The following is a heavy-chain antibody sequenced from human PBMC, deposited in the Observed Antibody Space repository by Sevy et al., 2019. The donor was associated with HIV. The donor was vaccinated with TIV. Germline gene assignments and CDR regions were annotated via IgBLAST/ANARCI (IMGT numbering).Heavy chain of an antibody. CDR2: IRSKTFGGTT. V-gene: IGHV3-49*03. J-gene: IGHJ6*02. CDR1: GFTFEDYA. D-gene: IGHD3-3*01. CDR3: SRLRGTISPYYYFGLDV. Sequence: GSLRLSCTTSGFTFEDYAMSWLRQTPGKGLEWVGFIRSKTFGGTTEYAAAVKGRFTISRDNSHSIASLQMNNLKIEDAAVYFCSRLRGTISPYYYFGLDVWGQGTTVTVSS.